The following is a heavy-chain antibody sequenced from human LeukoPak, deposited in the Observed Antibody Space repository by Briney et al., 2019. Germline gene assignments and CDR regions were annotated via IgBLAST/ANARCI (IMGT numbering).Heavy chain of an antibody. CDR1: GFTFSSYG. V-gene: IGHV3-23*01. Sequence: GGSLRLSCAASGFTFSSYGMSWVRQAPGKGLEWASAISGSGGTTYYADSVKGRFTISRDNSKNTLYLQMNSLRAEDTAVYYCANQEAGATTTEFDYWGQGTLVTVSS. J-gene: IGHJ4*02. CDR3: ANQEAGATTTEFDY. D-gene: IGHD1-26*01. CDR2: ISGSGGTT.